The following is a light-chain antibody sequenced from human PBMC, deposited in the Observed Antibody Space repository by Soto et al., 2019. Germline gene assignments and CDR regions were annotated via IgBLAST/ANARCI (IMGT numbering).Light chain of an antibody. CDR1: SSDVGGYNY. V-gene: IGLV2-11*01. CDR2: DVS. J-gene: IGLJ2*01. Sequence: QSALTQPRSVSGSPGQSVTISCTGTSSDVGGYNYVSWYQQHPGKAPKLMIYDVSKRPSGVPDRFSGSKSGNMASLTISGLQAEDEADYYCCSYAGSSDVVFGGGTKLTVL. CDR3: CSYAGSSDVV.